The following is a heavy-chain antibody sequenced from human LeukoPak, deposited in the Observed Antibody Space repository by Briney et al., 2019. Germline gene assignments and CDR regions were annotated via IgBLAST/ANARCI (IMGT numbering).Heavy chain of an antibody. Sequence: SVKVSCKASGGTFSSYAISWVRQAPGQGLEWMGGIIPIFGTANYAQKFQGRVTITADESTSTAYMELSSLRSEDTAVYYCARPYYYDSSGYYYQGFDYWGQGTLVTVSS. J-gene: IGHJ4*02. D-gene: IGHD3-22*01. V-gene: IGHV1-69*13. CDR1: GGTFSSYA. CDR2: IIPIFGTA. CDR3: ARPYYYDSSGYYYQGFDY.